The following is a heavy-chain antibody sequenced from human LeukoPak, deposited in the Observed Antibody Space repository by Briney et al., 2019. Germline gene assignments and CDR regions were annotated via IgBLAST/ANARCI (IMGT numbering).Heavy chain of an antibody. CDR2: IIPIFGTA. D-gene: IGHD6-19*01. CDR3: ARGYSSGWSNWFDP. V-gene: IGHV1-69*05. Sequence: ASVKVSCKASGGTFSSYAISWVRQAPGQGLEWMGGIIPIFGTANYAQKFQGRVTMTRDTSTSTVYMELSSLRSEDTALYYCARGYSSGWSNWFDPWGQGTLVTVSS. CDR1: GGTFSSYA. J-gene: IGHJ5*02.